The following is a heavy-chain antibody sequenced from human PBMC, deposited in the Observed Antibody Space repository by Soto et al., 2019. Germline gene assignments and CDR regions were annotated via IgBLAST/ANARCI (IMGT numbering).Heavy chain of an antibody. V-gene: IGHV4-34*01. Sequence: QVQLQQWGAGPLRPLETLSPTCGVSGGSFSGYYWAWIRQSPGKGLEWIGEINDRGSINYNPSLKGRVSISVDTSKNHYSLNLRSVTAADAAVYYCARESHDILTGPPWVWYFDLWGRGTLVTVSS. D-gene: IGHD3-9*01. CDR1: GGSFSGYY. CDR2: INDRGSI. CDR3: ARESHDILTGPPWVWYFDL. J-gene: IGHJ2*01.